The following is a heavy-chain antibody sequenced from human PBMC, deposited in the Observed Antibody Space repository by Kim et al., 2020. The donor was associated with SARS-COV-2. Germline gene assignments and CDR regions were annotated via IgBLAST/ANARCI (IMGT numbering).Heavy chain of an antibody. J-gene: IGHJ4*02. V-gene: IGHV1-69*13. CDR3: ASRATYYYDSSGYPPAFDY. CDR1: GGTFSSYA. CDR2: IIPIFGTA. D-gene: IGHD3-22*01. Sequence: SVKVSCKASGGTFSSYAISWVRQAPGQGLEWMGGIIPIFGTANYAQKFQGRVTITADESTSTAYMELSSLRSEDTAVYYCASRATYYYDSSGYPPAFDYWGQGTLVTVSS.